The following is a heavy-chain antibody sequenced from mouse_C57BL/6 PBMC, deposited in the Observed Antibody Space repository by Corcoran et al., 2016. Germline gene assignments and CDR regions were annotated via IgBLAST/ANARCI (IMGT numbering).Heavy chain of an antibody. Sequence: QIQLVQCGPELKKPGETVKISCKASGYTFTTYGMSWVKQAPGKGLKWMGWINTYSGVPTYADDFKGRFAFSLETSASTAYLQINNLKNEDTATYFCARVYDGYYRAMDYWGQGTSVTVSS. CDR1: GYTFTTYG. CDR3: ARVYDGYYRAMDY. CDR2: INTYSGVP. J-gene: IGHJ4*01. V-gene: IGHV9-3*01. D-gene: IGHD2-3*01.